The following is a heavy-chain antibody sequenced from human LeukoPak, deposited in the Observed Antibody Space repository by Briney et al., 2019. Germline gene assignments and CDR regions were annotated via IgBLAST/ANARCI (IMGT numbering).Heavy chain of an antibody. V-gene: IGHV4-39*01. CDR2: IYYSGST. CDR1: GGSISSSSYY. J-gene: IGHJ3*02. CDR3: ARQKLELRPEAAFDI. Sequence: SETLSLTCTVSGGSISSSSYYWGWIRQPPGKGLEWIGSIYYSGSTYYSPSLKSRVTISVDTSKNQFSLKLSSVTAADTAVYYCARQKLELRPEAAFDIWGQGTMVTVSS. D-gene: IGHD1-7*01.